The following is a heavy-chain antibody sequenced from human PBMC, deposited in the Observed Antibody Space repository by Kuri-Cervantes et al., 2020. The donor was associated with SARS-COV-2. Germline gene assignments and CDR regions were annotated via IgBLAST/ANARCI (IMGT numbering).Heavy chain of an antibody. J-gene: IGHJ4*02. Sequence: SVKVSCKASGGTFSSYAISWVRQAPGQGLEWMGGIIPIFGTANYAQKFQGRVTITADKSTSTAYMELSSLRSEDTAVYFCARESSYYGSGSYPTLGYWGQGTLVTVSS. CDR1: GGTFSSYA. D-gene: IGHD3-10*01. V-gene: IGHV1-69*06. CDR2: IIPIFGTA. CDR3: ARESSYYGSGSYPTLGY.